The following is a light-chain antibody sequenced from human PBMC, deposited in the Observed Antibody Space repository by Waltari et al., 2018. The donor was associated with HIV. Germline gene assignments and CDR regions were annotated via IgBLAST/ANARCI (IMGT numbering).Light chain of an antibody. CDR1: QDISNC. CDR2: DAS. J-gene: IGKJ2*01. Sequence: DIQMTQSPSSLSVCVGDGVPSTCQASQDISNCLNWYQQKPGKAPKLLIYDASNLEPGVPSRFSGSGSDTDLTFTISSLQPEDLATYFCQHYANLPSYTFGQGTTLEIK. CDR3: QHYANLPSYT. V-gene: IGKV1-33*01.